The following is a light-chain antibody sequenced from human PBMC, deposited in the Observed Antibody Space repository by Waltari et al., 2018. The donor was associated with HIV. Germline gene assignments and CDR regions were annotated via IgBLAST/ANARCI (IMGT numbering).Light chain of an antibody. J-gene: IGLJ3*02. V-gene: IGLV3-21*02. Sequence: SYVLTLPPSVSVAPGQPARLTRGGDNLGTKRVHWKQQNPGQPPELVVYDDRDRPSGIPERFSGSNSGNTATLTVSRVEVGDEADYYCQVWDGSSDHWVFGGGTKLTVL. CDR1: NLGTKR. CDR3: QVWDGSSDHWV. CDR2: DDR.